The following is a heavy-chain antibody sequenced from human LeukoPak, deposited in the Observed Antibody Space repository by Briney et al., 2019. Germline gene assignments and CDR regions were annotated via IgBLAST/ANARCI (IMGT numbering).Heavy chain of an antibody. J-gene: IGHJ4*02. CDR3: ARQTTLATDF. CDR2: IWDDGSNK. Sequence: GGSLRLSCAASGFTFSSYGMHWVRQAPGKGLEWVAVIWDDGSNKYYADSLKGRFTISRDNSKNTLFLQMNSLRVEDTAVYYCARQTTLATDFWGQGTLVTVSS. D-gene: IGHD1-7*01. V-gene: IGHV3-33*01. CDR1: GFTFSSYG.